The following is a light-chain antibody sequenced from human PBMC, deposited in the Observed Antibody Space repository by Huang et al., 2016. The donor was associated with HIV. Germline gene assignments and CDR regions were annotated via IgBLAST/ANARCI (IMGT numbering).Light chain of an antibody. CDR3: QQRET. CDR1: QSVSRN. V-gene: IGKV3-11*01. Sequence: EIVLTQSPATLSLSPGERATLSCRASQSVSRNLGWYQQKFGQAPRLFIYDASTRATSSPAKSGGSGSGTNFTLTSSSIVPEDCAVDYCQQRETFGPGTRLEIK. J-gene: IGKJ5*01. CDR2: DAS.